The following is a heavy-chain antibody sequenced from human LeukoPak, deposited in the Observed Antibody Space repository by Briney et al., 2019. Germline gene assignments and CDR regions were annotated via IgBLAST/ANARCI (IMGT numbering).Heavy chain of an antibody. CDR1: GFTFSSYA. CDR3: AKDRAYLGAFDI. J-gene: IGHJ3*02. V-gene: IGHV3-23*01. D-gene: IGHD2-2*01. CDR2: ISGSGGST. Sequence: PGGSLRLSCAASGFTFSSYAMSWVHQAPGKGLEWVSAISGSGGSTYYADSVKGRFTISRDNSKNTLYLQMNSLRAEDTAVYYCAKDRAYLGAFDIWGQGTMVTVSS.